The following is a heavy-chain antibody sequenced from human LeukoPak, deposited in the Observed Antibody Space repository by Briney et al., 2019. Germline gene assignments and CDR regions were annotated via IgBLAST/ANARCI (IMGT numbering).Heavy chain of an antibody. CDR1: GFTFSSYS. CDR2: ISSSSSYI. CDR3: ARVQISGVVTLYYYYMDV. J-gene: IGHJ6*03. D-gene: IGHD3-3*01. V-gene: IGHV3-21*01. Sequence: PGGSLRLSCAASGFTFSSYSMNWVRQAPGKGLEWVSSISSSSSYIYYADSVEGRFTISRDNAKNSLYLQMNSLRAEDTAVYYCARVQISGVVTLYYYYMDVWGKGTTVTVSS.